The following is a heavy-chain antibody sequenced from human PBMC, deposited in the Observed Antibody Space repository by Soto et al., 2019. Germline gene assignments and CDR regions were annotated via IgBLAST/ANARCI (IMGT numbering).Heavy chain of an antibody. CDR3: AHGSWSGADCYPNPYFDY. Sequence: QITLKESGPTLVKPTQTLTLTCTFSVFSLSSTEEGVCSLRQPPVKAPEWLALIYWDDDKRYTPSLKTRRTITKDTSKTHVVLTMTNVDPVDTATYFCAHGSWSGADCYPNPYFDYWGQGILVIVSS. V-gene: IGHV2-5*02. CDR1: VFSLSSTEEG. D-gene: IGHD2-21*02. J-gene: IGHJ4*02. CDR2: IYWDDDK.